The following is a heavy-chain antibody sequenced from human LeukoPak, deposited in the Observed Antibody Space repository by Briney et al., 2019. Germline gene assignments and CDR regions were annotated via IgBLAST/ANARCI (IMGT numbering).Heavy chain of an antibody. J-gene: IGHJ4*02. CDR1: GGSFSGYY. V-gene: IGHV4-34*01. Sequence: PSETLSLTCAVYGGSFSGYYWSWIRQPPGKGLEWIGEINHSGSTNYNPSLKRRVTISVDTSKNQFSLKLSSVTAADTAVYYCARCVVPAAAGFDYWGQGTLVTVSS. CDR3: ARCVVPAAAGFDY. D-gene: IGHD2-2*01. CDR2: INHSGST.